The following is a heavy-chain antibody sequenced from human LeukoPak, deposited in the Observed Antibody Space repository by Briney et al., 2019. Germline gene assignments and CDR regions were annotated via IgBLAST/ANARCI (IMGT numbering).Heavy chain of an antibody. CDR1: GFTFSSYG. V-gene: IGHV3-33*01. Sequence: GRSLRLSCEASGFTFSSYGIHWVRQAPGKGLEWVAVIWSDGSNKYYADSVKGRFTISRDNSKNTLYLQMNSLRAEDTAVYYCARDPDSSGWYGDAFDIWGQGTMVTVSS. CDR3: ARDPDSSGWYGDAFDI. CDR2: IWSDGSNK. D-gene: IGHD6-19*01. J-gene: IGHJ3*02.